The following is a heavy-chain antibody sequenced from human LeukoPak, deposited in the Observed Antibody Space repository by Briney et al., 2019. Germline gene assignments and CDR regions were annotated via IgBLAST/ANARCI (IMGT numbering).Heavy chain of an antibody. V-gene: IGHV1-18*01. CDR2: ISAYNGNT. J-gene: IGHJ5*02. CDR3: ARDGYSGYERWGNWFDP. D-gene: IGHD5-12*01. CDR1: GYTFTSYG. Sequence: ASVKVSCKSSGYTFTSYGLSWVRQATGQGLEWMGWISAYNGNTNYAQKLQGRVTMTTDTSTSTAYMELRSLRSDDTAVYYCARDGYSGYERWGNWFDPWGQGTLVTVSS.